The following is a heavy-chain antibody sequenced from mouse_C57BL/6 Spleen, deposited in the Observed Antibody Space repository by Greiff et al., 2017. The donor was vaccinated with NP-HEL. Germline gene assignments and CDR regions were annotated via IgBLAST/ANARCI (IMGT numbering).Heavy chain of an antibody. CDR2: IDPEDGDT. J-gene: IGHJ2*01. V-gene: IGHV14-1*01. CDR1: GFNIKDYY. D-gene: IGHD1-1*01. CDR3: TTWGTAVAGKDY. Sequence: VQLQQSGAELVRPGASVKLSCTASGFNIKDYYMHWVKQRPEQGLEWIGRIDPEDGDTEYAPKFQGKATMTADTSSNTAYLPLSSLTSEDTAVYYCTTWGTAVAGKDYWGQGTTLTVSS.